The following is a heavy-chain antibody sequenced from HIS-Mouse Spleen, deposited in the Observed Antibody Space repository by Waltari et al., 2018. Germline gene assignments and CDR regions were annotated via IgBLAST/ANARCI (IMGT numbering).Heavy chain of an antibody. V-gene: IGHV4-39*07. CDR3: AREIPYSSSWYDWYFDL. D-gene: IGHD6-13*01. Sequence: QLQLQESGPGLVKPSETLSLTCTVSGGSISSSSYYWGWIRQPPGKGLEWIGSIYYSGLPNYNPSLKSRVTISVDTSKNQFSLKLSSVTAADTAVYYCAREIPYSSSWYDWYFDLWGRGTLVTVSS. J-gene: IGHJ2*01. CDR1: GGSISSSSYY. CDR2: IYYSGLP.